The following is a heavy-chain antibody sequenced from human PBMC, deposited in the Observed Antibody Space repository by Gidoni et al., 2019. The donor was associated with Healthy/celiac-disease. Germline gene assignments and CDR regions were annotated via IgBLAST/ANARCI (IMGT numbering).Heavy chain of an antibody. V-gene: IGHV1-69*01. CDR3: ASYYDYVWGSSSRNSYYFDY. D-gene: IGHD3-16*01. CDR2: IIPIFGTA. J-gene: IGHJ4*02. Sequence: QVQLVQSGAEVKKPGSSVKVSCKASGGTFSSYAISWVRQAPGQGLEWMGGIIPIFGTANYAQKFQGRVTITADESTSTAYMELSSLRSEDTAVYYCASYYDYVWGSSSRNSYYFDYWGQGTLVTVSS. CDR1: GGTFSSYA.